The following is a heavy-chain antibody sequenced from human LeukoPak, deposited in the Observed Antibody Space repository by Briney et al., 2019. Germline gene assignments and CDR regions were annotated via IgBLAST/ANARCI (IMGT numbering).Heavy chain of an antibody. Sequence: GGSLRLSCAASGFTLDNYAMNWVRQAPGKGLEWVSGISGSGVNTYYGDSVKGRFTITRDISKNTLFLQMNSLRGEDTAMYYCAKDISFNYGFHAMDAWGQGTTVSVSS. CDR1: GFTLDNYA. CDR2: ISGSGVNT. J-gene: IGHJ6*02. CDR3: AKDISFNYGFHAMDA. V-gene: IGHV3-23*01. D-gene: IGHD3-10*01.